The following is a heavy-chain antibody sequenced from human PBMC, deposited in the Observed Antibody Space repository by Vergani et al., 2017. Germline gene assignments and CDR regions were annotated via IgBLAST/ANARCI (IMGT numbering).Heavy chain of an antibody. CDR2: ISSSSSYT. Sequence: VQLVESGGGLVQPGGSLRLSCAASGFTFSDYYMSWIRQAPGKGLEWVSYISSSSSYTNYADSVKGRFTISRDNAKNSLYLQMNSLRAEDTAVYYCARGREMATIRSAFDDWGQGTLVTVSS. J-gene: IGHJ4*02. D-gene: IGHD5-24*01. CDR3: ARGREMATIRSAFDD. CDR1: GFTFSDYY. V-gene: IGHV3-11*06.